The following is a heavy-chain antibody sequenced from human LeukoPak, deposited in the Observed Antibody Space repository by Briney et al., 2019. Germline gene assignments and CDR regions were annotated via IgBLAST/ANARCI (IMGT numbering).Heavy chain of an antibody. D-gene: IGHD6-13*01. CDR3: ARTDIAAAGNWFDP. J-gene: IGHJ5*02. CDR1: GGTFSSYA. CDR2: IIPIFGTA. Sequence: SVKVSCKASGGTFSSYAISWVRQAPGQGLEWMGGIIPIFGTANYAQKFQGRVMITADESTSTAYMELSSLRSEDTAVYYCARTDIAAAGNWFDPWGQGTLVTVSS. V-gene: IGHV1-69*13.